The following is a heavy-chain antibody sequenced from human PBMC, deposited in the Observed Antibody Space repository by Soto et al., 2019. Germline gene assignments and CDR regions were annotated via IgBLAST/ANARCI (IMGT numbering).Heavy chain of an antibody. CDR2: IYYSGST. CDR1: GGSISSGDYY. V-gene: IGHV4-30-4*01. Sequence: QVQLQESGPGLVKPSQTLSLTCTVSGGSISSGDYYWSWIRQPPGKGLEWIGYIYYSGSTYYNPSLKSRVTISVDTSKNQFSLKLSSVTAADTAVYYCARDEVGATTFYYYYGMDVWGQGTTVTVSS. CDR3: ARDEVGATTFYYYYGMDV. J-gene: IGHJ6*02. D-gene: IGHD1-26*01.